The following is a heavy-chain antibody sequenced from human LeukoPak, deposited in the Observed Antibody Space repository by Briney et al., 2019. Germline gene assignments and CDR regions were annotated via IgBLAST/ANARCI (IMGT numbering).Heavy chain of an antibody. J-gene: IGHJ3*02. V-gene: IGHV4-61*02. CDR1: GGSISSGSYY. Sequence: PSGTLSLTCTVSGGSISSGSYYWSWIRQPAGKGLEWIGRIYTSGSTNYNPSLKSRVTISVDTSENQFSLKLSSVTAADTAVHYCARGQSVVVVVAADDAFDIWGQGTMVTVSS. CDR3: ARGQSVVVVVAADDAFDI. D-gene: IGHD2-15*01. CDR2: IYTSGST.